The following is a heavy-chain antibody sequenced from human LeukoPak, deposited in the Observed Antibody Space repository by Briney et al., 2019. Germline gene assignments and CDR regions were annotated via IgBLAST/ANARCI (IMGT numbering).Heavy chain of an antibody. CDR3: VREAPFGAFDI. CDR2: SNAGNGNT. J-gene: IGHJ3*02. CDR1: GYTFATYA. Sequence: GALVKVSCKASGYTFATYAMHWVRQAPGQRLEWMGWSNAGNGNTKYSQEFQGRVTITRDTSASTAYMELSSLRSEDMAVYYCVREAPFGAFDIWGQGTMVTVSS. D-gene: IGHD2/OR15-2a*01. V-gene: IGHV1-3*02.